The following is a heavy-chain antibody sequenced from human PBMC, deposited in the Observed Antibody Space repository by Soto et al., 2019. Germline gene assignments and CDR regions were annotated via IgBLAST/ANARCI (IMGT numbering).Heavy chain of an antibody. CDR2: ISGSGGST. CDR1: GFTFSSYA. CDR3: AKGGQYQLLYSAYYYGMDV. V-gene: IGHV3-23*01. Sequence: GGTLRLSCAASGFTFSSYAMSWVRQAPGKGLEWVSAISGSGGSTYYADSVKGRFTISRDNSKNTLYLQMNSLRAEDTAVYYCAKGGQYQLLYSAYYYGMDVWGQGTTVTVSS. D-gene: IGHD2-2*02. J-gene: IGHJ6*02.